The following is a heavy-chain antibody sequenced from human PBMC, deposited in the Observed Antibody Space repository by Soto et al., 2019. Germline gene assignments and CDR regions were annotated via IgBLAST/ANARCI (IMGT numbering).Heavy chain of an antibody. CDR3: ARALLSDTGDFDY. J-gene: IGHJ4*02. V-gene: IGHV1-2*02. CDR1: GYTFTGYY. Sequence: ASVKVSCKASGYTFTGYYMHWVRQAPGQGLEWMGWINPNSGGTNYAQKFQGRVTMTRDTSISTAYMELSRLRSDDMAVYYCARALLSDTGDFDYWGQGTLVTVSS. D-gene: IGHD2-15*01. CDR2: INPNSGGT.